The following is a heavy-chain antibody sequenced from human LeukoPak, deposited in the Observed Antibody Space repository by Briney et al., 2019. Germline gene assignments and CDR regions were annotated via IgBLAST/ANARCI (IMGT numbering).Heavy chain of an antibody. Sequence: ASETLSLTCTVSGGSISSSSYYWGWIRQPPGKGLEWIGSIYYSGSTYYNPSLKSRVTISVDTSKNQFSLKLSSVTAADTAVYYCAHIGRDCSSTSCYWGLVDYWGQGTLVTVSS. V-gene: IGHV4-39*01. D-gene: IGHD2-2*01. CDR3: AHIGRDCSSTSCYWGLVDY. CDR2: IYYSGST. CDR1: GGSISSSSYY. J-gene: IGHJ4*02.